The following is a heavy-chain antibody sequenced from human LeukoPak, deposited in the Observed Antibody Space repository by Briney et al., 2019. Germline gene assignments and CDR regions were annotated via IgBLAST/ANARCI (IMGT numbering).Heavy chain of an antibody. CDR3: ARDPSGSSSY. J-gene: IGHJ4*02. D-gene: IGHD1-26*01. CDR2: IWYDGGNK. V-gene: IGHV3-33*01. Sequence: GRSLRLSCAASGFTFSSYGMHWVRQAPGKGLEWVAVIWYDGGNKYYADSVKGRFTISRDNAKNSLYLQMSSLRAEDTAVYYCARDPSGSSSYWGQGTLVTVSS. CDR1: GFTFSSYG.